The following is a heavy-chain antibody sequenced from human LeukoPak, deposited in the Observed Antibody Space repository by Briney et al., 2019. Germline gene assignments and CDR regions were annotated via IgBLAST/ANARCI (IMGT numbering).Heavy chain of an antibody. CDR1: GGSISSGGYS. CDR2: IYHSGST. CDR3: ARGPSSSWYWFYP. Sequence: SETLSLTCAVSGGSISSGGYSWSWIRQPPGKGLEWIGYIYHSGSTYYNPSLKSRVTISVDRSKNQFSLKLSSVTAADTAVYYCARGPSSSWYWFYPWGQGTLVTVSS. V-gene: IGHV4-30-2*01. D-gene: IGHD6-13*01. J-gene: IGHJ5*02.